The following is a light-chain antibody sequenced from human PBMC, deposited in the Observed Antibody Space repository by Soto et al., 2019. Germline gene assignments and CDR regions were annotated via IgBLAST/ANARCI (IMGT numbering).Light chain of an antibody. Sequence: QSVLTHPASVSGSPGQSITISCTGSSSDVGGYDYVSWYQQHPGKAPKLMIYEVSNRPSGVSNRFSGSKSGNTASLTISGLQAEDEADYYCCSYTGSLTLLFGGGTKVTVL. CDR1: SSDVGGYDY. V-gene: IGLV2-14*01. CDR2: EVS. CDR3: CSYTGSLTLL. J-gene: IGLJ2*01.